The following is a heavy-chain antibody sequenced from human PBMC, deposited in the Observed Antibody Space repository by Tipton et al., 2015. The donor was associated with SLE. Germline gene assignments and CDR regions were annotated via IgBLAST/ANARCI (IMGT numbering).Heavy chain of an antibody. CDR2: INTNTGNP. CDR1: GYTFTSYA. V-gene: IGHV7-4-1*02. D-gene: IGHD3-3*01. CDR3: ARDKLRRITIFGVAPAVAFDI. Sequence: QSGAEVKKPGASVKVSCKASGYTFTSYAMNWVRQAPGQGLEWMGWINTNTGNPTYAQGFTGRFVFSLDTSVSTAYLQISSLKAEDTAVYYCARDKLRRITIFGVAPAVAFDIWGQGTMVTVSS. J-gene: IGHJ3*02.